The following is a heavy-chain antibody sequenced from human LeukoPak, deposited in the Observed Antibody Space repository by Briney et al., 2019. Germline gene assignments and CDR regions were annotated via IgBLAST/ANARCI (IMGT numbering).Heavy chain of an antibody. CDR3: ARSNPNRNALDL. CDR2: IKKDGSEE. V-gene: IGHV3-7*01. Sequence: GGSLRLSCAASGFTLNSYLMSWVRQAPGRGLEWVANIKKDGSEESYLDSVTGRFTVSRDNAKNSLFLQMNSLRGEDTAVYYCARSNPNRNALDLWGQGTMVTISS. J-gene: IGHJ3*01. CDR1: GFTLNSYL. D-gene: IGHD1-14*01.